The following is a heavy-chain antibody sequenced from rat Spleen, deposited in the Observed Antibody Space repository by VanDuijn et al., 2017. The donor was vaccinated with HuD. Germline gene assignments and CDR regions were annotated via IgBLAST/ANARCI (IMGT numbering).Heavy chain of an antibody. CDR3: TRSGYGYKDVMDA. Sequence: EVQLVESGGGLVQPGRSLKLSCVASGFTFNNYWMTWIRQAPGKGLEWVASIPNTGGSTYYPDSVKGRFTISRDNAKSTLYLQMNSLRSEDTATYYCTRSGYGYKDVMDAWGQGASVTVSS. D-gene: IGHD1-9*01. CDR1: GFTFNNYW. V-gene: IGHV5-31*01. J-gene: IGHJ4*01. CDR2: IPNTGGST.